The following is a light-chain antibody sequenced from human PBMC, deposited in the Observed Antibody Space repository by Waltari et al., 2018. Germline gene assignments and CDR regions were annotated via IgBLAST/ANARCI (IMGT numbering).Light chain of an antibody. CDR2: AAS. V-gene: IGKV1-39*01. J-gene: IGKJ1*01. CDR3: QESYSLSWT. CDR1: QSISNH. Sequence: DIQMTQSPSSLSASVGDRVTITCLASQSISNHLHWYHQKPGKAPKPLIYAASSLQSGVPSRFRGSSSGTDFTLTISSLQLEDAATYYCQESYSLSWTFGQGTKVEIK.